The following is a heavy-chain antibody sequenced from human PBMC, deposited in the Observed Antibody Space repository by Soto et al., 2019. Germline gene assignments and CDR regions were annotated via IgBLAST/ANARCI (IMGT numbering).Heavy chain of an antibody. CDR3: SRWVGASMRADY. Sequence: PSETLSLTCIVSGGSISSYYWTWIRQPAGKGLEWIGRIYSSGSTYYNPSPKSRVIMSVDTSKNQFSLKLSSVTAADTAVYYCSRWVGASMRADYWGQGTLVTVSS. V-gene: IGHV4-4*07. J-gene: IGHJ4*02. CDR2: IYSSGST. D-gene: IGHD1-26*01. CDR1: GGSISSYY.